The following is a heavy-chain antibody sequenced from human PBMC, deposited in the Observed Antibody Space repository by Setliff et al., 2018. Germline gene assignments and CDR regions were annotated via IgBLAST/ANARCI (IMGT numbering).Heavy chain of an antibody. J-gene: IGHJ5*02. CDR3: ARGKGPGNNWFDP. D-gene: IGHD3-10*01. CDR2: INPNTGDT. V-gene: IGHV1-2*02. Sequence: GASVKVSCKASGYTFTDYLMHWVRQAPGQRPEWMGWINPNTGDTYYAQRFQGRVTMTRDTSISTAYVEVISLRSDDTAVYYCARGKGPGNNWFDPWGQGTLVTVSS. CDR1: GYTFTDYL.